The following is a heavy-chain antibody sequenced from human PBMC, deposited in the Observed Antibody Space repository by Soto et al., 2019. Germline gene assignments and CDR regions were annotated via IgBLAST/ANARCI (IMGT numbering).Heavy chain of an antibody. Sequence: PGGSLRLSCAASGFTFSSYAMHWVRQAPGKGLEWVAVISYDGSNKYYADSAKGRFTISRDNSKNTLYLQMNSLRAEDTAVYYCARDWVTTLDYWGQGTLVTVSS. V-gene: IGHV3-30-3*01. D-gene: IGHD4-17*01. CDR3: ARDWVTTLDY. CDR1: GFTFSSYA. CDR2: ISYDGSNK. J-gene: IGHJ4*02.